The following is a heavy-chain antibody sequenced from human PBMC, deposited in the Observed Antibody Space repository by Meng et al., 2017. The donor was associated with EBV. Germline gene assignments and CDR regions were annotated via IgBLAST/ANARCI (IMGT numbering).Heavy chain of an antibody. CDR2: VHYTEST. D-gene: IGHD6-19*01. CDR1: GDSISSFYY. Sequence: QLQLRESGPGQVKPSEXLSLTCTALGDSISSFYYWGWIRQPPGTGLEGIGSVHYTESTYYSPSLKSRVTVSVDTSKNQFSLRLTSVTAADTAVYYCARPFPSWQSPRLDPFGAWGQGTLVTVAS. CDR3: ARPFPSWQSPRLDPFGA. J-gene: IGHJ5*02. V-gene: IGHV4-39*01.